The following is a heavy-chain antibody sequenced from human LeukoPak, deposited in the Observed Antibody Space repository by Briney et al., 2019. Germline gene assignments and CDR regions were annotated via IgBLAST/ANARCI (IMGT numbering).Heavy chain of an antibody. D-gene: IGHD2-15*01. CDR3: TTAGSCSGGSCSVDYYYYYMDV. Sequence: GGSLRLSCAASGFTFSNAWMSWVRQAPGKGLEWVGRIKSKTDGGTTDYAAPVKGRFTISRDDSTNTLYLQMNSLKTEDTAVYYCTTAGSCSGGSCSVDYYYYYMDVWGKGTTVTVSS. J-gene: IGHJ6*03. CDR2: IKSKTDGGTT. CDR1: GFTFSNAW. V-gene: IGHV3-15*01.